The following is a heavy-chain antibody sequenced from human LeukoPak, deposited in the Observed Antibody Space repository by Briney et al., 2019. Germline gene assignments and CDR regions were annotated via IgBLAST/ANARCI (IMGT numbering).Heavy chain of an antibody. V-gene: IGHV3-48*04. CDR3: ARASWGYDAFDI. J-gene: IGHJ3*02. D-gene: IGHD3-16*01. CDR1: GFTFSSYS. CDR2: ISSSGSTI. Sequence: PPGGSLRLSCAASGFTFSSYSMNWVRQAPGKGLEWVSYISSSGSTIYYADSVKGRFTISRDNAKNSLYLQMNSLRAEDTAVYYCARASWGYDAFDIWGQGTMVTVSS.